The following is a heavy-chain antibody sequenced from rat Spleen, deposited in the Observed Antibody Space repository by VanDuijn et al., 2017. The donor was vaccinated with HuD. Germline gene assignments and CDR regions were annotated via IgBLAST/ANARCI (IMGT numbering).Heavy chain of an antibody. D-gene: IGHD1-12*02. Sequence: EVQLQESGPGLVKPSQSLSLTCSVTGHSITSGYRWNWIRKFPGNRLEWMGYINSAGSTIYNPPLESRISITRDTSKNQFFLQVNSVTTEDTATYYCARSDGVHYYLPFADWGQGTLVTVSS. CDR2: INSAGST. J-gene: IGHJ3*01. CDR3: ARSDGVHYYLPFAD. CDR1: GHSITSGYR. V-gene: IGHV3-3*01.